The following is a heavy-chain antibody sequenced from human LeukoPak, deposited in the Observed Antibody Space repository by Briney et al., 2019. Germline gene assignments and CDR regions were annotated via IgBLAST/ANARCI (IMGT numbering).Heavy chain of an antibody. CDR1: GGSITSGGYY. CDR3: ARGRGYSFGPGVFFDF. Sequence: SQTLSLTCTVSGGSITSGGYYWSWIRQHPGKGLEWIGYIYYTGSAHYKPSLKSRVTISVGTSKNQLSLKLTSVTAADTAVYYCARGRGYSFGPGVFFDFWGQGALVTVSS. CDR2: IYYTGSA. J-gene: IGHJ4*02. V-gene: IGHV4-31*03. D-gene: IGHD5-18*01.